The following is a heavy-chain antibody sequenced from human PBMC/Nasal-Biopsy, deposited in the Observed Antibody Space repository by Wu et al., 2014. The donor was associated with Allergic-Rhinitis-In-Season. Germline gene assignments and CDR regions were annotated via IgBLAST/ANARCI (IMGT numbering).Heavy chain of an antibody. Sequence: TLSLTCTVSGGSISSYYWSWIRQPPGKGLEWIGYIYYSGSTNYNPSLKSRVTISVDTSKNQFSLKLSSVTAADTAVYYCARDRAYCGGDCYSPWFDPGAREPWSPSPQ. CDR2: IYYSGST. J-gene: IGHJ5*02. CDR3: ARDRAYCGGDCYSPWFDP. V-gene: IGHV4-59*12. CDR1: GGSISSYY. D-gene: IGHD2-21*01.